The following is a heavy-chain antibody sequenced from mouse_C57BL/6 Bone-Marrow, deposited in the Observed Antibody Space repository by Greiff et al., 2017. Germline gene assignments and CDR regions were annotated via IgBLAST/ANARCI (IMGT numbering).Heavy chain of an antibody. V-gene: IGHV1-62-2*01. J-gene: IGHJ4*01. CDR3: VRHEDLGYGYDSPYYARDD. D-gene: IGHD2-2*01. CDR1: GYTFTEYT. CDR2: FYPGSGSI. Sequence: QVQLQQSGAELVKPGASVKLSCKASGYTFTEYTIHWVKQRSGQGLEWIGWFYPGSGSIKYNEKFKDKATLTADKSSSTVYMEISRLTSEDSAVYFCVRHEDLGYGYDSPYYARDDCGEGNSVTVAS.